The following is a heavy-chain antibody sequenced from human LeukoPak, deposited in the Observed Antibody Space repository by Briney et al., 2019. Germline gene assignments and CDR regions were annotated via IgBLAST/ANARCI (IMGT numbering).Heavy chain of an antibody. V-gene: IGHV3-66*02. CDR1: GFTASSNY. CDR2: IYSGGST. Sequence: GGSLRLSCAASGFTASSNYMSWVRQAPGKGLEWVSVIYSGGSTYYADSVKGRFTISRDNSKNTLYLQMNSLRAEDTAVYYCARNRGITIFGYYYYYMDVWGKGTTVTVSS. D-gene: IGHD3-3*01. CDR3: ARNRGITIFGYYYYYMDV. J-gene: IGHJ6*03.